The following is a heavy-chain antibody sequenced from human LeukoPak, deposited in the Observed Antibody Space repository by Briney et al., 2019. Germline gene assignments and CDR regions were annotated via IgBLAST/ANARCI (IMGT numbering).Heavy chain of an antibody. J-gene: IGHJ4*02. Sequence: GGSLRLSCAASGFTFSSYSMSWVRQAPGKGLEWVSSISSSSSYIYYADSVKGRFTISRDNAKNSLYLQMNSLRAEDTAIYYCARDGDTVVVVAVNYFDYWGQGTLVTVSS. D-gene: IGHD2-15*01. V-gene: IGHV3-21*01. CDR3: ARDGDTVVVVAVNYFDY. CDR2: ISSSSSYI. CDR1: GFTFSSYS.